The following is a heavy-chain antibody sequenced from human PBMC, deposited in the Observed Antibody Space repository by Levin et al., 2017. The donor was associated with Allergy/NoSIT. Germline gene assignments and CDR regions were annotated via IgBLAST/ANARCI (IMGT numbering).Heavy chain of an antibody. CDR3: AREAGGGFCGSTNCYAFDS. CDR1: GYTFTGYY. CDR2: INPKSGGT. D-gene: IGHD2-2*01. J-gene: IGHJ4*02. V-gene: IGHV1-2*02. Sequence: GESLKISCKASGYTFTGYYMHWVRQAPGQGLEWMGWINPKSGGTKYAQKFQGRVTVTRDTSISTAYIELSSLRSDDTAVYYCAREAGGGFCGSTNCYAFDSWGQGTLVTVSS.